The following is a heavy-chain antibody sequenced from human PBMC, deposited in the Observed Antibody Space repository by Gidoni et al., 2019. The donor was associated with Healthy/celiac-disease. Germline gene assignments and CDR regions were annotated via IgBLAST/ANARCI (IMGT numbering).Heavy chain of an antibody. CDR2: ITGSGSDV. J-gene: IGHJ6*02. D-gene: IGHD2-8*01. CDR3: ARDMGYCTNGVCSYYGMDV. CDR1: GLTFRDYS. Sequence: EVRLVESGGGLVKPGGSLVRSCSASGLTFRDYSMNWVRRAPGKGLVWVSTITGSGSDVDYGDSVKGRFTVSRDNAKNSLYLNMKSLRAEDTAVYYCARDMGYCTNGVCSYYGMDVWGQGTTVTVSS. V-gene: IGHV3-21*01.